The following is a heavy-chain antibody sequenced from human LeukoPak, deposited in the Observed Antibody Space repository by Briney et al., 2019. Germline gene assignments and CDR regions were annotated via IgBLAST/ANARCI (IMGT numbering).Heavy chain of an antibody. CDR2: ISWNSGSI. V-gene: IGHV3-9*01. J-gene: IGHJ4*02. D-gene: IGHD5-18*01. CDR3: AKDHGYSYGFGDFDY. CDR1: GFTFDDYA. Sequence: PGGSLRLSCAASGFTFDDYAMHWVRQAPGKGLEWVSGISWNSGSIGYADSVKGRFTISRDNAKNPLYLQMNSLRAEDTALYYCAKDHGYSYGFGDFDYWGQGTLVTVSS.